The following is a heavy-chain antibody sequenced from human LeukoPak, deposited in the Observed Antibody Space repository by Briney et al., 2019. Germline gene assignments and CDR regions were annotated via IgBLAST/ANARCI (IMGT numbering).Heavy chain of an antibody. CDR1: GFSFSDYD. Sequence: GGSLRLSCVASGFSFSDYDMYWVRQAAGRGLEWVSALGTNGDAYYLGSVRGRLTISRENVKNSLYLQMNSLGVEDTAVYYCAREWRGIASHYHGMDVWGQGTTVTVSS. V-gene: IGHV3-13*01. D-gene: IGHD6-6*01. J-gene: IGHJ6*02. CDR3: AREWRGIASHYHGMDV. CDR2: LGTNGDA.